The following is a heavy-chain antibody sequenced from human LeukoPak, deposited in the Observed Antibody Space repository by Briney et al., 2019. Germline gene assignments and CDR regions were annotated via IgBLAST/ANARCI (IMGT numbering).Heavy chain of an antibody. J-gene: IGHJ6*03. CDR2: IIPIFGTA. V-gene: IGHV1-69*13. CDR1: GGTFSSYA. D-gene: IGHD3-16*01. Sequence: SVKVSCKASGGTFSSYAISWVRQAPGQGLEWMGGIIPIFGTANYAQKFQGRVTITADESTSTAYMELSSLRSEDTAVYYCASLGTGGRHPYYMDVWGKGTTVTVSS. CDR3: ASLGTGGRHPYYMDV.